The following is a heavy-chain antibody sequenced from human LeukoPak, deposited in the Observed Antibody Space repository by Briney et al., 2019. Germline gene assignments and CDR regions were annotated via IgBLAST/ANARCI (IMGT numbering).Heavy chain of an antibody. V-gene: IGHV1-18*01. CDR1: GYTFTNYG. J-gene: IGHJ5*02. CDR2: ISAYNGNT. CDR3: ARDLTYYGSGSYYPNWFDP. D-gene: IGHD3-10*01. Sequence: ASVKVSCKTSGYTFTNYGIGWVRQAPGQGLEWMGWISAYNGNTNYAQKLQGRVTMTTDTSMSTAYMELRSLRSDDTAVYYCARDLTYYGSGSYYPNWFDPWGQGTLVTVSS.